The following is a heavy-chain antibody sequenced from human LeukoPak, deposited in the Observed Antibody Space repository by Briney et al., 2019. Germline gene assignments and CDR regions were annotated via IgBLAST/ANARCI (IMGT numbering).Heavy chain of an antibody. V-gene: IGHV3-30*04. CDR3: ARDLCSSTTCYVNYYYGLDV. CDR1: GFAFSSFP. Sequence: GGSLRLSCAASGFAFSSFPMHWVRQAPGRGLEWVALISYDGSNKYYADSVKGRFTISRDNSKNTLYLQMNSLRAGDTAVYYCARDLCSSTTCYVNYYYGLDVWGQGTTVTVSS. D-gene: IGHD2-2*01. J-gene: IGHJ6*02. CDR2: ISYDGSNK.